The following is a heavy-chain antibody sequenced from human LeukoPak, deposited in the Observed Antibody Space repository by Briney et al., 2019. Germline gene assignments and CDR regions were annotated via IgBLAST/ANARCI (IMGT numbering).Heavy chain of an antibody. J-gene: IGHJ4*02. CDR2: INPSGGST. Sequence: ASVKVSCKASGYTFTDYYIHWVRQAPGQGLEWMGIINPSGGSTSYAQKFQGRVTMTRDTSTSTVYMELSSLRSEDTAVYYCATAPGPNYFDYWGQGTLVTVSS. V-gene: IGHV1-46*01. CDR1: GYTFTDYY. CDR3: ATAPGPNYFDY.